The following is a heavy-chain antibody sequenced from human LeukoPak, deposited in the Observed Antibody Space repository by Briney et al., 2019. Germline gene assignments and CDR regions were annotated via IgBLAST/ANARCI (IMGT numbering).Heavy chain of an antibody. V-gene: IGHV4-39*07. J-gene: IGHJ5*02. CDR2: IYYSGST. D-gene: IGHD3-10*01. Sequence: SETLSLTCTVSGGSISSSSYYWGWIRQPPGKGLEWIGSIYYSGSTYYNPSLKSRVTISVDTSKNQFSLKLSSVTAADTAVYYCARVNGRTMVRGNIDPWGQGTLVTVSS. CDR3: ARVNGRTMVRGNIDP. CDR1: GGSISSSSYY.